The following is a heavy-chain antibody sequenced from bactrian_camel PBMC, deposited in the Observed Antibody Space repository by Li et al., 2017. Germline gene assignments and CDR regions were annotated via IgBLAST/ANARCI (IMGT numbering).Heavy chain of an antibody. CDR1: GYDDKSGC. Sequence: HVQLVESGGGSVQAGESLTLSCALSGYDDKSGCLAWFRQIDGEARKEVATIDSTGSTTYADSVKGRFSVSRDLAKNTLFLQMDRLKPEDSAMYFCALGRKYGGVCLPPGRDYWSQGTQVTVS. CDR2: IDSTGSTT. J-gene: IGHJ4*01. V-gene: IGHV3-2*01. CDR3: ALGRKYGGVCLPPGRDY. D-gene: IGHD6*01.